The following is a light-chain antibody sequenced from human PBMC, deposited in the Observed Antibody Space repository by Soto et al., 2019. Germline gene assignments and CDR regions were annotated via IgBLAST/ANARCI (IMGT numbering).Light chain of an antibody. Sequence: EIVMTQSPATLSVSPGEGATLSCRASQSVTSNLAWYQQQPGKAPRLLIYGTSTMAPGIPARFSGSGSGTEFTLTISSLQSEDVAVYYCQQYYNWPYTFGQGTKLEIK. CDR3: QQYYNWPYT. J-gene: IGKJ2*01. CDR1: QSVTSN. CDR2: GTS. V-gene: IGKV3-15*01.